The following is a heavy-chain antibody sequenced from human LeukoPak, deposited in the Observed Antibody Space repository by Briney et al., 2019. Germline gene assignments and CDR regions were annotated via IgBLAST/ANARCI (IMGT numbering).Heavy chain of an antibody. Sequence: PGGSLRLSCAASGFTFSSYWMSWVRLAPGKGLEWVANIKQDGSEKYYVDSVRGRFSISRDNAKNSLYLQMNSLRAEDTAVYYCARGGTTFEHWGQGTLVTVSS. J-gene: IGHJ4*02. D-gene: IGHD1-1*01. CDR3: ARGGTTFEH. CDR2: IKQDGSEK. V-gene: IGHV3-7*01. CDR1: GFTFSSYW.